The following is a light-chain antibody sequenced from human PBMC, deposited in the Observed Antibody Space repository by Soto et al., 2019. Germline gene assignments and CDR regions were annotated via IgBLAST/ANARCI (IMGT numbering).Light chain of an antibody. CDR3: QQYNSYSGT. CDR1: QSISSW. CDR2: DAS. V-gene: IGKV1-5*01. Sequence: DIQMTQTPSTLSSSLGYRFTITCLASQSISSWLAWYQQKPGKAPKLLIYDASSLESGVPSRFSGSGSGTEFTLTISSLQPDDFATYYCQQYNSYSGTFGQGTNVDIK. J-gene: IGKJ1*01.